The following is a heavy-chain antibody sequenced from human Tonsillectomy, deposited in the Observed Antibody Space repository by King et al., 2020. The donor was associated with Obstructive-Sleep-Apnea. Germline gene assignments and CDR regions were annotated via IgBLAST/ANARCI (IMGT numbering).Heavy chain of an antibody. J-gene: IGHJ6*02. Sequence: VQLVESGGGVVQPGRSLRLSCAASGFTFSRHGMHWVRQAPGKGLEWVAVISFDGSNKYYADSVKGRFTISRDNSMNTMHLQMNSLRAEDTAVYYCAKDDPRVDVVWFGELFRGMDVWGQGTTVTVSS. D-gene: IGHD3-10*01. CDR3: AKDDPRVDVVWFGELFRGMDV. CDR2: ISFDGSNK. V-gene: IGHV3-30*18. CDR1: GFTFSRHG.